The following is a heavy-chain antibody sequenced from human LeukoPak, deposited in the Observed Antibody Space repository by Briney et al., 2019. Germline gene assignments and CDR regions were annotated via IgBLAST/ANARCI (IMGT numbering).Heavy chain of an antibody. CDR3: ARDQYCGGDCYSRAFDI. J-gene: IGHJ3*02. Sequence: SETLSLTCTVSGGSISSYYWSWIRQPPGKGLEWIGYIYYSGSTNYNPSLKSRITISVDTSKNQFSLKLSSVTAADTAVYYCARDQYCGGDCYSRAFDIWGRGTMVTVSS. CDR1: GGSISSYY. CDR2: IYYSGST. V-gene: IGHV4-59*12. D-gene: IGHD2-21*02.